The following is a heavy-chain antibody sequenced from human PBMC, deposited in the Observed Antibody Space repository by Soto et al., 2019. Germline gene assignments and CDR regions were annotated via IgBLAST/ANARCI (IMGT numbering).Heavy chain of an antibody. Sequence: PSQTLSLTCVVSGYSINNGYYWGWIRQPPGKGLEWIGSIYHSGSTYYNPSLKGRVTISVDKSKHQFFLKLNFVTAADTAGYYFSRAESIGVVPASEWFDHWGQGTLVTVSS. D-gene: IGHD2-2*01. V-gene: IGHV4-38-2*01. J-gene: IGHJ5*02. CDR2: IYHSGST. CDR3: SRAESIGVVPASEWFDH. CDR1: GYSINNGYY.